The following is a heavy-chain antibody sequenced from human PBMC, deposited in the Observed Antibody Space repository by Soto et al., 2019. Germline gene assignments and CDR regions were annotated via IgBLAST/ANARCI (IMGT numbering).Heavy chain of an antibody. J-gene: IGHJ4*02. V-gene: IGHV4-59*13. D-gene: IGHD3-3*01. CDR1: GGYISSYY. CDR2: IYYSGST. Sequence: SETLSLTCTVSGGYISSYYWSWIRQPPGKGLEWIGYIYYSGSTNYNPSLKSRVTISVDTSKNQFSLKLSSVTAADTAVYYCARGLRFLESLHTNCDYFDYWGQGTLVTVSS. CDR3: ARGLRFLESLHTNCDYFDY.